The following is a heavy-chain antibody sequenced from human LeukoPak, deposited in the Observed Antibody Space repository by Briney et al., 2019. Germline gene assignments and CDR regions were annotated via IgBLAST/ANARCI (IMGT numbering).Heavy chain of an antibody. D-gene: IGHD3-10*01. CDR1: SGSISSYY. CDR2: IYTTGST. CDR3: ARLGLLWFGESGDYYYMDV. Sequence: SETLSLTCTVSSGSISSYYWSWIRQPAGKGLEWIGRIYTTGSTNYSPSLKSRVTMSVDTSKNQFSLKLSSVTAADTAVYYCARLGLLWFGESGDYYYMDVWGKGTTVTISS. V-gene: IGHV4-4*07. J-gene: IGHJ6*03.